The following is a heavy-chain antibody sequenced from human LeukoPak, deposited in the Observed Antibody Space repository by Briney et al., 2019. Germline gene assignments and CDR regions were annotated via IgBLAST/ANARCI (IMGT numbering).Heavy chain of an antibody. CDR3: ANLPIRGSGSYYTDY. CDR1: GSTFSSYG. D-gene: IGHD3-10*01. V-gene: IGHV3-30*02. J-gene: IGHJ4*02. Sequence: HPGGSLRLSCAASGSTFSSYGMHWVRQAPGKGLEWVAFIRYDGSDKYYADSVKGRFTISRDNSKNTLYLQMSSLRAEDTAAYYCANLPIRGSGSYYTDYWGQGTLVTVSS. CDR2: IRYDGSDK.